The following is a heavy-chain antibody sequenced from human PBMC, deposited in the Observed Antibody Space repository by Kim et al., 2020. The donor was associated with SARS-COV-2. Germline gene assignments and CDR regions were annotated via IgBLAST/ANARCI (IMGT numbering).Heavy chain of an antibody. CDR1: GFTFSSYG. CDR3: AKDRGAVAELDY. CDR2: ISYDGSNK. V-gene: IGHV3-30*18. J-gene: IGHJ4*02. Sequence: GGSLRLSCAASGFTFSSYGMHWVRQAPGKGLEWVAVISYDGSNKYYADSVKGRFTISRDNSKNTLYLQMNSLRAEDTAVYYCAKDRGAVAELDYWGQGTLVTVSS. D-gene: IGHD6-19*01.